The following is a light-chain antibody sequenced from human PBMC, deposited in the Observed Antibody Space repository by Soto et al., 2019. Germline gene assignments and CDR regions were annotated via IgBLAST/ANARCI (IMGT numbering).Light chain of an antibody. CDR3: QQAASFPFT. Sequence: DVVMTQSPLSLPVTLGQPASISCRSSQSLVYSNGNTYLNWFQQRPGQSPRRLIYKVSNRDSGVPDRFSGSGSGTDFTLTISSLQPEDAAIYACQQAASFPFTFGPGARV. CDR1: QSLVYSNGNTY. J-gene: IGKJ3*01. V-gene: IGKV2-30*01. CDR2: KVS.